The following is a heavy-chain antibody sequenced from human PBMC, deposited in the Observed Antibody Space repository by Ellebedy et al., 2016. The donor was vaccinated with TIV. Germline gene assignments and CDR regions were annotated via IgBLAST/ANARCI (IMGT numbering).Heavy chain of an antibody. CDR2: INPNSGGT. CDR1: GYTFTGYY. Sequence: AASVKVSCKASGYTFTGYYMHWVRQAPGQGLEWMGWINPNSGGTNYAQKFQGRVTMTRDTSISTAYMELSRLRSDDTAVYYCASRYGGRFGELLTRYWGQGTLVTVSS. CDR3: ASRYGGRFGELLTRY. V-gene: IGHV1-2*02. J-gene: IGHJ4*02. D-gene: IGHD3-10*01.